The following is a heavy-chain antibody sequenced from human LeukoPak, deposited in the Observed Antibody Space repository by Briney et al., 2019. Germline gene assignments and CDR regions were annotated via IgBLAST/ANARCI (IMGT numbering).Heavy chain of an antibody. J-gene: IGHJ4*02. V-gene: IGHV3-30-3*01. CDR2: ISYDGSNK. CDR1: GFTFSSYA. CDR3: ARDPRAKYYFDY. Sequence: GGSLRLSCAASGFTFSSYAMHWVRQAPGKGLEWVAVISYDGSNKYYADSVKGRFTISRDNSKNTLYLQMNSLRAEDTAVYYCARDPRAKYYFDYWGQGTLVTVSS.